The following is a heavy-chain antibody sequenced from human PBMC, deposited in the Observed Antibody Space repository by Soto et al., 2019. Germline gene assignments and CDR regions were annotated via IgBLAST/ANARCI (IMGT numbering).Heavy chain of an antibody. CDR3: ARDAPGVAPY. Sequence: QVQLQESGPGLVRPSQTLSHTCTVSGGSINSGDSYWNWIRQHPEKGLEWIGYINYRGSTFYNPSLKSRIIISVDTSKNQFSLSLSSVTAADTAVYYCARDAPGVAPYWGQGTLVTVSS. CDR1: GGSINSGDSY. J-gene: IGHJ4*02. D-gene: IGHD2-15*01. V-gene: IGHV4-31*03. CDR2: INYRGST.